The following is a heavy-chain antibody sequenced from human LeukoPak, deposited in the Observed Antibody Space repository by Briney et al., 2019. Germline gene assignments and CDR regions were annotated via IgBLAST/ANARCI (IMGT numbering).Heavy chain of an antibody. Sequence: GGSLRLSCAASGFTFSSYSMNWVRQAPGKGLEWVSYISSSSSTIYYADSVKGRFTISRDNAKNSLYLQMNSLRDEDTAVYYCARDRLGSSGYYNWFDPWGQGTLVTVSS. CDR3: ARDRLGSSGYYNWFDP. D-gene: IGHD3-22*01. CDR1: GFTFSSYS. J-gene: IGHJ5*02. V-gene: IGHV3-48*02. CDR2: ISSSSSTI.